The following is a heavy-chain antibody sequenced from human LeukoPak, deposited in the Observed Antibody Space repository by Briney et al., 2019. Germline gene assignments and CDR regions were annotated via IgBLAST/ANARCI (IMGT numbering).Heavy chain of an antibody. J-gene: IGHJ6*02. CDR1: GYTFTSYD. D-gene: IGHD5-18*01. CDR3: ARVNGGRGYSYGYGDPRWDYYGMDV. Sequence: GASVKLSCKASGYTFTSYDINWVRQATGQGLEWMGWMKPNSGNTGYAQKFQGRVTMTRDTSTSTVYMELSSLRSEDTAVYYCARVNGGRGYSYGYGDPRWDYYGMDVWGQGTTVTVSS. V-gene: IGHV1-8*01. CDR2: MKPNSGNT.